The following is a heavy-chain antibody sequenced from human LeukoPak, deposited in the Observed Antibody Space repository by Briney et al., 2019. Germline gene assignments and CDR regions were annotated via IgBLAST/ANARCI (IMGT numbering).Heavy chain of an antibody. Sequence: HGESLKISCQGSGYSFTSYWIGWVRQMPGKGLEWMGIIYPGDSDTRYSPSFQGQVTISADKSINTAYLQWSSLKASDTAMYYCASSYYDSSGYYYGIPDAFDIWGQGTMVTVSS. CDR1: GYSFTSYW. D-gene: IGHD3-22*01. J-gene: IGHJ3*02. CDR2: IYPGDSDT. V-gene: IGHV5-51*01. CDR3: ASSYYDSSGYYYGIPDAFDI.